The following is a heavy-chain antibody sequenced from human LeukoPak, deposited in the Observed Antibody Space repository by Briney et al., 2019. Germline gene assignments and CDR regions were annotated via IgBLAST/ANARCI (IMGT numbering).Heavy chain of an antibody. CDR3: ARDRSWGAAAGRNWFDP. V-gene: IGHV4-34*01. CDR2: INHGGST. Sequence: SETLSLTCAVYGGSFSGDFWSWIRQSPGKGLEWIGEINHGGSTTYNPSLKSRVTISVDTSKNQFSLKLSSVTAADTAVYYCARDRSWGAAAGRNWFDPWGQGTLVTVSS. D-gene: IGHD6-13*01. CDR1: GGSFSGDF. J-gene: IGHJ5*02.